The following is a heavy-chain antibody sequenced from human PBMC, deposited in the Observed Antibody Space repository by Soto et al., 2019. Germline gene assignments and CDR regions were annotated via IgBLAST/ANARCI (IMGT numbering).Heavy chain of an antibody. V-gene: IGHV1-69*12. D-gene: IGHD4-4*01. CDR2: SIPLFRTP. Sequence: QVQLVQSGAEMKEPGSSVKVSCKTSGGTFSSSAISWLRQAPGQGLEWMGGSIPLFRTPAYAQKFQGRVTIAADESTSTAYMELSSLRSEDTAVYYCARDNDRLQLGGNYYYILDVWGQGTTITVSS. CDR3: ARDNDRLQLGGNYYYILDV. CDR1: GGTFSSSA. J-gene: IGHJ6*02.